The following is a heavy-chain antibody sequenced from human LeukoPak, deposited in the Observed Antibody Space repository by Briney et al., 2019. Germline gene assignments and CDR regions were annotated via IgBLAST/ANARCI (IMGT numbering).Heavy chain of an antibody. J-gene: IGHJ4*02. D-gene: IGHD3-16*01. V-gene: IGHV3-74*01. CDR2: IKTDGSST. Sequence: PGGSLRLSCAASGFMFSDYWMHWVRQVPGKGLVWVSRIKTDGSSTSYADSVKGRFTISRDNAKNTVYLQMNSLRAEDTAVYYCAGALGYFDFWGQGTLVTVSS. CDR3: AGALGYFDF. CDR1: GFMFSDYW.